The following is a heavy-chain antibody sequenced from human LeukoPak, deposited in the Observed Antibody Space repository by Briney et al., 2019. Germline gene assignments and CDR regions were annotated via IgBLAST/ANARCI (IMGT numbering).Heavy chain of an antibody. V-gene: IGHV3-21*01. CDR3: ARVPGIAWESDAFDI. Sequence: GGSLRRSCAASGFTFSSYSMNWVRQAPGKGLEWVSSISSSSSYIYYADSVKGRFTISRDNAKNSLYLQMNSLRAEDTAVYYCARVPGIAWESDAFDIGGQGTMVTVSS. J-gene: IGHJ3*02. CDR2: ISSSSSYI. CDR1: GFTFSSYS. D-gene: IGHD6-13*01.